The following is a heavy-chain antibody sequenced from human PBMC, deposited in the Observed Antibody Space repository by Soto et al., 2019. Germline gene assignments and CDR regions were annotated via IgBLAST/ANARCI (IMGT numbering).Heavy chain of an antibody. V-gene: IGHV1-69*13. Sequence: SVKVSCKASGGTFSDHSITWVRQAPGQGLEWMGGIIPIFDTPKYAQKFRGRVTMNADESTSTAYMELSSLRSDDTAVYYCARGPTYYYYGMDVWGQGTTVTVYS. CDR2: IIPIFDTP. J-gene: IGHJ6*02. CDR3: ARGPTYYYYGMDV. CDR1: GGTFSDHS.